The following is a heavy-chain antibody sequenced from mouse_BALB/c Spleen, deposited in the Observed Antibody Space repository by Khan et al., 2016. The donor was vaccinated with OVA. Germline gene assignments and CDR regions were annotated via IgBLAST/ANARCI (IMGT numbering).Heavy chain of an antibody. V-gene: IGHV5-6*01. J-gene: IGHJ3*01. Sequence: EVKLMESGGDLVKPGGSLKLSCAASGFTFSSYSMSWVRQIPDKRLEWVATMSSGGDYTYYPDSVKGRFTISRDNAKNTLYLQMSRLKSEDTAMYYCASHVTGSFAYWGQGTLVTVSA. D-gene: IGHD4-1*01. CDR2: MSSGGDYT. CDR3: ASHVTGSFAY. CDR1: GFTFSSYS.